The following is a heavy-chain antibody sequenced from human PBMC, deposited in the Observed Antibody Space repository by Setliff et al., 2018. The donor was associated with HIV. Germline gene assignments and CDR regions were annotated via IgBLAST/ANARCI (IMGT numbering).Heavy chain of an antibody. CDR1: GFTFSSYT. CDR2: ITHDGSSK. CDR3: ARDSSTKEMATIWVNFDY. J-gene: IGHJ4*02. D-gene: IGHD5-12*01. Sequence: PGGSLRLSCAASGFTFSSYTMHWVRQAPGKGLEWVAVITHDGSSKYYADSVKGRFTISRGNSKNTLYLQMNSPRADDTAVYYCARDSSTKEMATIWVNFDYWGQGTLVTVSS. V-gene: IGHV3-30*01.